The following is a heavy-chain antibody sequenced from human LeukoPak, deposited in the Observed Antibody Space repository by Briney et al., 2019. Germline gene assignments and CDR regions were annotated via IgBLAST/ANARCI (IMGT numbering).Heavy chain of an antibody. CDR1: GFTFSSYA. D-gene: IGHD3-22*01. J-gene: IGHJ4*02. CDR2: ISGRGGST. CDR3: AKDQGVRSYYYDSSGYPDY. Sequence: PGGSLILSCAASGFTFSSYAMSWVRQAPGKGLEWVSAISGRGGSTYYADSVKGRFTISRDNSKNTLYLQMNSLRAEDTAVYYCAKDQGVRSYYYDSSGYPDYWGQGTLVTVSS. V-gene: IGHV3-23*01.